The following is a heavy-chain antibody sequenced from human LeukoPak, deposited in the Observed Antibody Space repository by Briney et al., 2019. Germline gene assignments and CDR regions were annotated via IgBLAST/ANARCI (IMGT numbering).Heavy chain of an antibody. J-gene: IGHJ4*02. CDR1: GGSSSGYY. CDR3: ARGQSYVRYYYGSGSYYNLFDY. V-gene: IGHV4-34*01. Sequence: PSETLSLTCAVYGGSSSGYYWSWIRQPPGKGLEWIGEINHSGSTNYNPSLKSRVTISVDTSKNQFSLKLSSVTAADTAVYYCARGQSYVRYYYGSGSYYNLFDYWGQGTLVTVSS. D-gene: IGHD3-10*01. CDR2: INHSGST.